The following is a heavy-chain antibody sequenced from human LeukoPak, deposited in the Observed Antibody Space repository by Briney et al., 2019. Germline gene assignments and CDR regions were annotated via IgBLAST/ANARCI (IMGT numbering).Heavy chain of an antibody. V-gene: IGHV3-30*02. CDR2: IRYDGSNK. D-gene: IGHD1-26*01. CDR3: AKGKGKLGAFQSDFDY. J-gene: IGHJ4*02. Sequence: PGGSLRLSCAASGFTFSSYSMHWVRQAPGKGLEWVAFIRYDGSNKYYVESVKGRFSISRDNSKNTLYLEMNSLRAEDTAIYYCAKGKGKLGAFQSDFDYWGQGTLVTVSS. CDR1: GFTFSSYS.